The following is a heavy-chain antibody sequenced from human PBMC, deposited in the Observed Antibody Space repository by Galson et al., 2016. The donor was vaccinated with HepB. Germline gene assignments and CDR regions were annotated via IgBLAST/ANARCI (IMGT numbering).Heavy chain of an antibody. CDR3: TRGGDIVVLPVAYDAFDV. V-gene: IGHV3-30-3*01. Sequence: SLRLSCAASGFTFSSYAMHWVRQAPGKGLAWVAIISSDGSTKYYVDPVKGRFTVSRDNFKNTLYLHMSSLGTEDTAVYYCTRGGDIVVLPVAYDAFDVWGHGTMVTVSA. J-gene: IGHJ3*01. CDR1: GFTFSSYA. D-gene: IGHD2-2*01. CDR2: ISSDGSTK.